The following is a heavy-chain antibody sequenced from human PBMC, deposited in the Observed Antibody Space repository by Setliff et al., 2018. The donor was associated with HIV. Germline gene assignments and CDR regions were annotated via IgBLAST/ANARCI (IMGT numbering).Heavy chain of an antibody. CDR1: GGSISSGSYY. CDR2: IYTSGST. V-gene: IGHV4-61*02. CDR3: ARQPPLSVLQVWFDDY. J-gene: IGHJ4*02. D-gene: IGHD3-10*01. Sequence: PSETLSLTCTVSGGSISSGSYYWSWIRQPAGKGLEWIGRIYTSGSTNYNPSLKSRVTISVDTSKNQLSQKLTSVTAADTAVYFCARQPPLSVLQVWFDDYWGQGRLVTVSS.